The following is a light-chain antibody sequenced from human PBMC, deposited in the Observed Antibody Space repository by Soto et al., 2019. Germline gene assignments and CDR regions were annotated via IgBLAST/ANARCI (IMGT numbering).Light chain of an antibody. CDR1: QNIYYN. CDR3: LQYNSYPLT. V-gene: IGKV3-15*01. CDR2: RAS. J-gene: IGKJ4*01. Sequence: IVMTQSPATLSVSPGESATLSCRASQNIYYNVAWYQHRPGQAPRLLIYRASTRATGVPARFSGSGSGTEFTLTISSLQSEDFTVYSCLQYNSYPLTFGGGTKVDIK.